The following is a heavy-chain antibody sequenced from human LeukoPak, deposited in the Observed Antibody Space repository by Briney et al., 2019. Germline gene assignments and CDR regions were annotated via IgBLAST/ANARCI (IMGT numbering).Heavy chain of an antibody. V-gene: IGHV5-51*01. J-gene: IGHJ4*02. CDR2: IYPGDSDT. D-gene: IGHD3-16*01. Sequence: GESLKISCQGSGYSFTNYWIGWVRQMPGKGLEWMGIIYPGDSDTRYNPSFQGQVTISADKSISTAYLQWSSLKASDTAMYYCARRDLPWGHYYFDYWGQGTLVTVSS. CDR1: GYSFTNYW. CDR3: ARRDLPWGHYYFDY.